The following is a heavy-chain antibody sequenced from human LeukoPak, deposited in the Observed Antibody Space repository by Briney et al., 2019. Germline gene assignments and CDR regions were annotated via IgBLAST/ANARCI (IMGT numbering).Heavy chain of an antibody. CDR2: IKQDGSET. J-gene: IGHJ4*02. CDR1: GFTFSSYW. Sequence: GGSLRLSCAACGFTFSSYWMRWVRQAPGKGVEWVVNIKQDGSETYYVDSVTGRFTPARDNTTNSLYLQMNSLRAEDTAVYYCASLNYYFDYWRQGTLVTVSS. V-gene: IGHV3-7*01. CDR3: ASLNYYFDY.